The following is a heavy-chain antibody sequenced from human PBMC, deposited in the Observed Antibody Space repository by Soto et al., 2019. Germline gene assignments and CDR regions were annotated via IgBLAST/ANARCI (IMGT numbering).Heavy chain of an antibody. D-gene: IGHD1-7*01. V-gene: IGHV3-72*01. J-gene: IGHJ4*02. CDR3: VRVRNSQLDS. CDR2: SRNKVNSYTT. CDR1: GFTFSDNY. Sequence: HPGGSLRLSCAASGFTFSDNYMDWVRQAPGKGLEWVGRSRNKVNSYTTEYAASVKGRFTISRDDSKNSLYLQMNSLKTEDTAVYYCVRVRNSQLDSWGQGTLVTVSS.